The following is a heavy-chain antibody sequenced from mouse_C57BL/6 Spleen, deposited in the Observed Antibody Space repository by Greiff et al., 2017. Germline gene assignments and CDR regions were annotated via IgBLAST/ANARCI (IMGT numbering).Heavy chain of an antibody. J-gene: IGHJ3*02. D-gene: IGHD2-4*01. Sequence: QVQLQQPGAELVKPGASVKMSCKASGYTFTSYWITWVKQRPGQGLEWIGDIYPGSGSTNYNEKFKSKTTLTVDTSSSTAYMQLSSLTSEDSAVYYCARLGYDYDVLFAEWGKETLVTV. V-gene: IGHV1-55*01. CDR1: GYTFTSYW. CDR2: IYPGSGST. CDR3: ARLGYDYDVLFAE.